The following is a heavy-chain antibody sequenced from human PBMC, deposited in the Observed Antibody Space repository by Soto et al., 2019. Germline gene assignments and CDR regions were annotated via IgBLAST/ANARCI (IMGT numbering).Heavy chain of an antibody. Sequence: NPSETLSLTCTVSGGSISSGGYYWSLIRQHPGKGLEWIGYIYYSGSTYYNPSLKSRVTISVDTSKNQFSLKLSSVTAADTAVYYCARAPYYYDSSGYYFGYYYYGMDVWGQGTTVTVSS. D-gene: IGHD3-22*01. CDR3: ARAPYYYDSSGYYFGYYYYGMDV. V-gene: IGHV4-31*03. J-gene: IGHJ6*02. CDR2: IYYSGST. CDR1: GGSISSGGYY.